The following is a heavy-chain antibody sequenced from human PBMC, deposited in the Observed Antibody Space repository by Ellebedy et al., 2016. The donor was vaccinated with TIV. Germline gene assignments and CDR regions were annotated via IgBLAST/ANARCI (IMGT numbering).Heavy chain of an antibody. V-gene: IGHV3-66*01. J-gene: IGHJ3*02. D-gene: IGHD2-2*02. Sequence: FTFSRDNAKNTLYLQMNSLRAEDTAMYYCARASSAIPGAFDIWGQGTMVTVSS. CDR3: ARASSAIPGAFDI.